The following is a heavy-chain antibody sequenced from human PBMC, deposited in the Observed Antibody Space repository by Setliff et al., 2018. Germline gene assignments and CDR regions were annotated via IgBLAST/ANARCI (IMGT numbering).Heavy chain of an antibody. V-gene: IGHV1-46*01. CDR3: ARDEGSGWYVGY. CDR1: GSTFTSYY. CDR2: INPSGGST. J-gene: IGHJ4*02. Sequence: GASVKVSCKASGSTFTSYYMHWVRQAPGQGLEWMGIINPSGGSTSYAQKFQGRVTMTRDTSTSTVYMELSSLRSEDTAVYYCARDEGSGWYVGYWGQGTLVTVSS. D-gene: IGHD6-19*01.